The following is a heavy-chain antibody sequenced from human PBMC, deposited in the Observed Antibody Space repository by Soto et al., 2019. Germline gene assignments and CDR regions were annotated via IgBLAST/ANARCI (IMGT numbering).Heavy chain of an antibody. J-gene: IGHJ4*02. Sequence: PGGSLRLSCAASGFTFSSYAMNWFRQAPGKGLEWVSIISGSGSGSGGSIYYADSVKGRFTISRDNSKNTLYLQMNSLRAEDTAVYYCAKGARNVATAMVYFDYWGQGTQVTVSS. V-gene: IGHV3-23*01. CDR2: ISGSGSGSGGSI. D-gene: IGHD5-18*01. CDR1: GFTFSSYA. CDR3: AKGARNVATAMVYFDY.